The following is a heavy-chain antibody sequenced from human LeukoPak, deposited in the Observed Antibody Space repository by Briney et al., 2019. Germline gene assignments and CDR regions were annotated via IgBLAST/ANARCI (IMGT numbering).Heavy chain of an antibody. D-gene: IGHD5-24*01. CDR1: GYTFTGYY. Sequence: ASVKVSCKASGYTFTGYYMHWVRQAPGQGLEWMGWINPNSGGTNYAQKFQGRVTMTRDTSISAAYMELSRLRSDDTAVYYCAREWRRRDGYNHWGQGTLVTVSS. J-gene: IGHJ5*02. V-gene: IGHV1-2*02. CDR2: INPNSGGT. CDR3: AREWRRRDGYNH.